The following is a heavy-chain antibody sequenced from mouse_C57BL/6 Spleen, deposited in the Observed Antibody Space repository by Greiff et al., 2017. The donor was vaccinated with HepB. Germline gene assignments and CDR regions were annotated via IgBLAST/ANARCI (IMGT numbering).Heavy chain of an antibody. V-gene: IGHV5-17*01. CDR1: GFTFSDYG. Sequence: VQLQESGGGLVKPGGSLKLSCAASGFTFSDYGMHWVRQAPEKGLEWVAYISSGSSTIYYADTVKGRFTISRDNAKNTLFLQMTSLRSEDTAMYYCARDYDYDVKAMDYWGQGTSVTVSS. CDR3: ARDYDYDVKAMDY. CDR2: ISSGSSTI. J-gene: IGHJ4*01. D-gene: IGHD2-4*01.